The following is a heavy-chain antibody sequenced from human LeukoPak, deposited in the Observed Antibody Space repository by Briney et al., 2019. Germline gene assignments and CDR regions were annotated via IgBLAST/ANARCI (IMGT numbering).Heavy chain of an antibody. CDR3: AREVPASSPPDY. J-gene: IGHJ4*02. Sequence: SETLSLTCAVYGGSFSGYYWSWIRQPPGKGLGWIGEINHSGSTYYNPSLKSRVTISVDTSKNQFSLKLSSVTAADTAVYYCAREVPASSPPDYWGQGTLVTVSS. D-gene: IGHD2-2*01. CDR1: GGSFSGYY. V-gene: IGHV4-34*01. CDR2: INHSGST.